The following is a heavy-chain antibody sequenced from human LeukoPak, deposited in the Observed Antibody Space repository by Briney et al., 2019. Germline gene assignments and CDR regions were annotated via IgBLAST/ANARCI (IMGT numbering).Heavy chain of an antibody. Sequence: ASVKVSCKASGYTFTGYYMHWVRQAPGQGLEWMGWINPNGGGTNYAQKFQGRVTMTRDTSISTAYMELSRLRSDDTAVYYCARGAPGAPFNIAAAVWSIYYFDYWGQGTLVTVSS. CDR3: ARGAPGAPFNIAAAVWSIYYFDY. CDR2: INPNGGGT. D-gene: IGHD6-13*01. J-gene: IGHJ4*02. CDR1: GYTFTGYY. V-gene: IGHV1-2*02.